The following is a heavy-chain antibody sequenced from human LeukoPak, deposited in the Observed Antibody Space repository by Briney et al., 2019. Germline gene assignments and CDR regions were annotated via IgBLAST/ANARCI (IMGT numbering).Heavy chain of an antibody. V-gene: IGHV3-21*01. CDR1: GFTFSSYS. D-gene: IGHD3-3*01. CDR2: ISSSSSYI. CDR3: ARDLGYYDFWSGSDRVFDY. Sequence: PGGSLRLSCAASGFTFSSYSMNWVRQAPGKGLEWVSSISSSSSYIYYADSVKGRFTISRDNAKNSLYLQMNSLRAEDTAVYYCARDLGYYDFWSGSDRVFDYWGQGTLVTVSS. J-gene: IGHJ4*02.